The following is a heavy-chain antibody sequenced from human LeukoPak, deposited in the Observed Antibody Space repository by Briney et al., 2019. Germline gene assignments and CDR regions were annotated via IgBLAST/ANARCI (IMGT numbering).Heavy chain of an antibody. V-gene: IGHV3-23*01. CDR2: ISGSGGST. CDR3: AKDPIIGRPDYFDY. D-gene: IGHD2/OR15-2a*01. CDR1: GFTFRNAW. J-gene: IGHJ4*02. Sequence: GGSLRLSCAASGFTFRNAWMNWVRQAPGKGLEWVSGISGSGGSTYYADSVKGRFTISRDNSKNTLYLQMNSLRAEDTAVYYCAKDPIIGRPDYFDYWGQGTLVTVSS.